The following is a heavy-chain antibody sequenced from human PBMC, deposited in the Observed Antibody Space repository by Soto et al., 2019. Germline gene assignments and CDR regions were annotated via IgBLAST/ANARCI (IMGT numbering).Heavy chain of an antibody. CDR1: GYTFTSYS. CDR3: ARDRGYSYGVDAFDI. D-gene: IGHD5-18*01. V-gene: IGHV1-18*01. Sequence: ASVKVSCKASGYTFTSYSISWVRQAPGQGLEWMGWISAYNGNTNYAQKLQGRVTMTTDTSTSTAYMELRSLRSDDTAVYYGARDRGYSYGVDAFDIWGQGTMVTVSS. J-gene: IGHJ3*02. CDR2: ISAYNGNT.